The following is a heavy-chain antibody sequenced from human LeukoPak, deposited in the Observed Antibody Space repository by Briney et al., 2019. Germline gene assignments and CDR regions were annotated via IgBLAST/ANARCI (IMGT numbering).Heavy chain of an antibody. CDR1: GFPFSVYE. CDR2: LASSGTIK. J-gene: IGHJ4*02. D-gene: IGHD6-19*01. V-gene: IGHV3-48*03. CDR3: ALLAVASDFDY. Sequence: QTGGSLRLSCVVSGFPFSVYEMNWVRQAPGKGLEWVSNLASSGTIKYYADSVKGRFSISRDNAKSSLYLQMNSLRVEDTAVYYCALLAVASDFDYWGQGALVTVSS.